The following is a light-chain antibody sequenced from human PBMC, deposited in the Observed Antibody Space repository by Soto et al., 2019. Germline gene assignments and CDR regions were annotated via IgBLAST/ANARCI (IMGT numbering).Light chain of an antibody. J-gene: IGKJ5*01. CDR2: DAS. Sequence: MTQSPATLSLSRGEISTLCCRASQSVSSYFAWYQQKPGQAPRLLIYDASYRATDIPPRFSGSGSGTDFTLTISSLEPEDFAVYYCQQRRSWPPTITFGQGTRLEIK. V-gene: IGKV3-11*01. CDR3: QQRRSWPPTIT. CDR1: QSVSSY.